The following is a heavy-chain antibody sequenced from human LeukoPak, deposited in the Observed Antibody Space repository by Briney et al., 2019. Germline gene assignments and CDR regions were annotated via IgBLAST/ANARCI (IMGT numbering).Heavy chain of an antibody. CDR1: AYTFTGYY. CDR3: ARDQAGVNTIFDY. CDR2: INPNSGGT. Sequence: GASVKVYCTASAYTFTGYYMHWVRPAPGQGLGWMGWINPNSGGTNNAQKFQGRVTMTRHTPISTAYMELSRLRSDDTAVYYCARDQAGVNTIFDYWGQGTLVTVSS. V-gene: IGHV1-2*02. D-gene: IGHD3-3*01. J-gene: IGHJ4*02.